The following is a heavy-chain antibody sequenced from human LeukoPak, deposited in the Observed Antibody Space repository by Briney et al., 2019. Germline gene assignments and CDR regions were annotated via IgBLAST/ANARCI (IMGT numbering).Heavy chain of an antibody. Sequence: RSETLSLTCTVSGGSISSYYWSWIRQPPGKGLEWIGYIYYSGSTNYNPSLKSRLTISIDTSKNQFSLKLMSVTAADTAVYYCARDSGTTGEVKFDPWGQGTLVTVSS. V-gene: IGHV4-59*12. D-gene: IGHD3-10*01. J-gene: IGHJ5*02. CDR3: ARDSGTTGEVKFDP. CDR2: IYYSGST. CDR1: GGSISSYY.